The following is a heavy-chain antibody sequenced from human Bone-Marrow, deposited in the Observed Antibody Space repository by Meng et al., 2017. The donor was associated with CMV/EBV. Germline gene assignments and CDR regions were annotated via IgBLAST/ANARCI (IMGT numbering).Heavy chain of an antibody. J-gene: IGHJ4*02. CDR1: GFTFSGSA. Sequence: GGSLRLSCAASGFTFSGSAMHWVRQASGKGLEWVGRIRSKANSYATAYAASVKGRFTISRDESKSTAYLQVNNLKTEDTAVYYCTRSTAVAGKNFDYWGQGTLVSVS. V-gene: IGHV3-73*01. CDR2: IRSKANSYAT. CDR3: TRSTAVAGKNFDY. D-gene: IGHD6-19*01.